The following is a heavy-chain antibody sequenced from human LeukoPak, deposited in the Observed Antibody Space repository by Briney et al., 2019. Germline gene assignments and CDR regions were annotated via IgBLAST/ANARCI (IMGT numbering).Heavy chain of an antibody. CDR3: AKETGDYGANTGGFDP. V-gene: IGHV3-21*04. J-gene: IGHJ5*02. Sequence: GGSLRPSCAASGFTFSSYSMNWVRQAPGKELEWVSSISSSSSYIYYADSVKGRFTISRDNAKNSLYLQMNSLRAEDTAVYYCAKETGDYGANTGGFDPWGQGTLVTVSS. CDR2: ISSSSSYI. CDR1: GFTFSSYS. D-gene: IGHD4-17*01.